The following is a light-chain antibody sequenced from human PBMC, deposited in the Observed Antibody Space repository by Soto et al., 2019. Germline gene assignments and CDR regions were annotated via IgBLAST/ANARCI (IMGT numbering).Light chain of an antibody. V-gene: IGKV3-20*01. J-gene: IGKJ1*01. CDR2: GAS. CDR3: QQYGDSPLT. Sequence: DIVLTQSPGTLSLSPGERATLSCRASQTVSSSYLAWYQQKPGQAPRLLIYGASTRAAGIPDRVSGSGSGTDFTLTISRLEPEDFAVYYCQQYGDSPLTFGQGTKVDI. CDR1: QTVSSSY.